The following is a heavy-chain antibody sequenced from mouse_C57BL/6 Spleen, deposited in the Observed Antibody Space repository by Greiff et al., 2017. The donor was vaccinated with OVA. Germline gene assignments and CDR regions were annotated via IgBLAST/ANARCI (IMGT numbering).Heavy chain of an antibody. Sequence: QVQLKQSGAELVRPGASVKLSCKASGYTFTDYYINWVEQRPGQGLEWIARIYPGSGNTYYNEKFKGKATLTAEKSSSTAYMQLSSLTSEDSAVYFCARDGWGYAMDYWGQGTSVTVSS. V-gene: IGHV1-76*01. J-gene: IGHJ4*01. D-gene: IGHD2-3*01. CDR1: GYTFTDYY. CDR3: ARDGWGYAMDY. CDR2: IYPGSGNT.